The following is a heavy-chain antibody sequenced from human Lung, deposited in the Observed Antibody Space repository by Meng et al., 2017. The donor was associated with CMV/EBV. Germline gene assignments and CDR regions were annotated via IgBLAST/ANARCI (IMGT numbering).Heavy chain of an antibody. J-gene: IGHJ4*02. CDR2: ITPSSGGT. Sequence: GQPVQAGAGVKGPWASVKVSCKASGYTFTGYYMHWLRQAPGQGLEWVGRITPSSGGTTYAQKFQGRVTMTRDTSISTAYMELSSLRSDDAAIYYCVRANLGSADYWGQGTLVTVSS. V-gene: IGHV1-2*06. CDR3: VRANLGSADY. D-gene: IGHD7-27*01. CDR1: GYTFTGYY.